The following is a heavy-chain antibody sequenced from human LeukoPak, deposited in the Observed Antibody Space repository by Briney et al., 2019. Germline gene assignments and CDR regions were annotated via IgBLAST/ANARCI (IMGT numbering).Heavy chain of an antibody. CDR2: IYPGDSDT. J-gene: IGHJ5*02. Sequence: GESLKICCKGSGYSFTSYWIGWVRQIPGKRLEWMGIIYPGDSDTKYSPSFQGRVTISADKSISTAYLQWSSLKASDTAMYYCARQRFTMRAYAGNWFDPWGQGTLVTVSS. CDR1: GYSFTSYW. V-gene: IGHV5-51*01. D-gene: IGHD3-10*01. CDR3: ARQRFTMRAYAGNWFDP.